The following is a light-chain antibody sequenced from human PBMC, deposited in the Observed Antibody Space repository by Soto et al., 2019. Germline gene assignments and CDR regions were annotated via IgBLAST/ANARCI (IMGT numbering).Light chain of an antibody. V-gene: IGKV3-20*01. CDR2: AAS. CDR1: QSMKRRY. CDR3: YQYDNTPQT. Sequence: EIVLMQSPGTLSLSPGESATLFCRASQSMKRRYLAWYQQKPGQAPRVLIYAASIRATGIPDRFSGSGSGTDFSLTISRLEPEDFAVYYCYQYDNTPQTFGQGTKVEIK. J-gene: IGKJ2*01.